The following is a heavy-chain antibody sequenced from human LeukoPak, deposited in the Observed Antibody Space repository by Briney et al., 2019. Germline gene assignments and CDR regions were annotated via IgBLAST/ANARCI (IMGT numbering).Heavy chain of an antibody. CDR2: TYYRSKWYN. J-gene: IGHJ5*01. D-gene: IGHD1-26*01. CDR3: ARGAAGARGDWFDS. CDR1: GDSVSSNSAG. V-gene: IGHV6-1*01. Sequence: SQTLSLTCAISGDSVSSNSAGWNWIRQSPSRGLEWLGRTYYRSKWYNDYALSLRGQITISPDTSKHHFSLQLNSVTPEDTAVYYCARGAAGARGDWFDSWGQGTLVTVSS.